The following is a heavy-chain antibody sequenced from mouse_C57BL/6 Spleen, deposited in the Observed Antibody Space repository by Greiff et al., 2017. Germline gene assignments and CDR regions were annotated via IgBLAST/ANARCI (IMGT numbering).Heavy chain of an antibody. J-gene: IGHJ1*03. CDR3: ARGPYYYGSSPSHFDV. D-gene: IGHD1-1*01. CDR2: INPSTGGT. CDR1: GYSFTGYY. Sequence: VQLKESGPELVKPGASVKISCKASGYSFTGYYMNWVKQSPEKSLEWIGEINPSTGGTTYNQKFKAKATLTVDKSSITAYMQLKSLTSEESAVYYGARGPYYYGSSPSHFDVWGTGTTVTVSS. V-gene: IGHV1-42*01.